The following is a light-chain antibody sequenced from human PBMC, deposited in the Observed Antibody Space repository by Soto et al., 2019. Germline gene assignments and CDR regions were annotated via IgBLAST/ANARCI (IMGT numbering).Light chain of an antibody. V-gene: IGKV1-39*01. Sequence: DIQMTQSPSSLSASVGDRVTITCRASQTTITYLNWYQVKPATAPKLLVYGASKLASGVPSRFSGSGSGTDFILTNSSLQPEDFATYYCHQTFNIPWTFGQGTRVEIK. CDR2: GAS. CDR3: HQTFNIPWT. J-gene: IGKJ1*01. CDR1: QTTITY.